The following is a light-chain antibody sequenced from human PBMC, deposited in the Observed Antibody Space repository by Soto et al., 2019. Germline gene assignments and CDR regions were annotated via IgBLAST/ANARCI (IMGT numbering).Light chain of an antibody. CDR1: QSIRIY. J-gene: IGKJ4*01. Sequence: DIQMTQSPSSLSASVGDRVTITCLASQSIRIYLNWYQQKPGKAPKLLIYAASSLQSGVPSRFSGSGSGTDFTLTISSLQPEDFATYYCQQYDSYPLTFGGGTKVDIK. CDR2: AAS. CDR3: QQYDSYPLT. V-gene: IGKV1-39*01.